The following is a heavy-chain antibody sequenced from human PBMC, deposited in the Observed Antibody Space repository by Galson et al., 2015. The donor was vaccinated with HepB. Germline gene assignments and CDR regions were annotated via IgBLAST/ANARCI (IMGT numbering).Heavy chain of an antibody. J-gene: IGHJ4*02. CDR1: RFSFRTSG. CDR3: AKDGWGANLDH. V-gene: IGHV3-33*06. D-gene: IGHD6-19*01. CDR2: IWNDGINK. Sequence: SLRLSCAASRFSFRTSGMHWVRQAPGKGLEWVAFIWNDGINKYYADSVEGRFTISRDDSMSTLYLQMNSLKPEDTALYYCAKDGWGANLDHWGQGTLVTVS.